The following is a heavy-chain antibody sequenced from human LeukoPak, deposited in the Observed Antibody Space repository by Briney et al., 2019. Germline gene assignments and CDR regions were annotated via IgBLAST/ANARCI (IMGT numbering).Heavy chain of an antibody. Sequence: PGGSLRLSCAASGFTVRDNYMSWVRQAPGKGLEWVSVVYSDGRTSYADSVRGRFTISRDNSKNTLYLQMTSLRADDTAVYYCATQDWDYWGQGTLVTVSS. CDR1: GFTVRDNY. CDR2: VYSDGRT. J-gene: IGHJ4*02. V-gene: IGHV3-66*01. CDR3: ATQDWDY. D-gene: IGHD3-9*01.